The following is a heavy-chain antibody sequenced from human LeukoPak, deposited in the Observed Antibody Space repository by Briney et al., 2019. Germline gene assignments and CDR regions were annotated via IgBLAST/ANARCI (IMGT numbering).Heavy chain of an antibody. D-gene: IGHD2-15*01. Sequence: GGSLRLSCAASGFTFSSYWMSWVRQAPGKGLEWVANLKPDGSGKYYADSVKGRFTISRDNSKNTLYLQMDSLRAEDTAVYYCARAGYCSGGSCYGSDYWGQGTLVSVSS. CDR2: LKPDGSGK. J-gene: IGHJ4*02. CDR1: GFTFSSYW. V-gene: IGHV3-7*02. CDR3: ARAGYCSGGSCYGSDY.